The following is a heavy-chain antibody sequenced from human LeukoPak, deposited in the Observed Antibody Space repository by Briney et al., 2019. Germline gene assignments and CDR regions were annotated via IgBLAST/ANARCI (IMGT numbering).Heavy chain of an antibody. CDR1: GGSFSGYY. J-gene: IGHJ3*02. CDR2: INHSGST. CDR3: ARHEQWLVRAFDI. D-gene: IGHD6-19*01. V-gene: IGHV4-34*01. Sequence: SETLSLTCAVYGGSFSGYYWSWIRQPPGKGREWIGEINHSGSTNYNPSLKSRATISVDTSKNQFSLKLSSVAAADTAVYYCARHEQWLVRAFDIWGQGTMVTVSS.